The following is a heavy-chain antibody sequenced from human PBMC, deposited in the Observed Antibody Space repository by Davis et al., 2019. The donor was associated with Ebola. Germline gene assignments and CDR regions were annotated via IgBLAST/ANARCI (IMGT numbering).Heavy chain of an antibody. V-gene: IGHV1-2*06. D-gene: IGHD3-22*01. CDR1: GYTFTNYY. Sequence: ASVNVSCKASGYTFTNYYMHWVRQAPGQGLAWMGRINPNSGGTNYAQKFQGRVTMSREPSTSTAYMEMSRLRSDDTAVYFCARGGITMMVVPRDYYYGLDVWGQGTTVTVSS. CDR3: ARGGITMMVVPRDYYYGLDV. J-gene: IGHJ6*02. CDR2: INPNSGGT.